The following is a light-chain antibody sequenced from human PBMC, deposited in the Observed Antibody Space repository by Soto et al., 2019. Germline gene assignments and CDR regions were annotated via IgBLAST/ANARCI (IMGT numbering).Light chain of an antibody. CDR2: DVS. J-gene: IGKJ4*01. Sequence: EIVLTQAPATLSLSPGERATLSCRASQSVNIYLAWYQQRPGQAPRLLIYDVSNRATGIPARFSGSGSGTDFTLTISRLEPEDFAVYYCQQRSSWPVTFGGGTKVAIK. V-gene: IGKV3-11*01. CDR1: QSVNIY. CDR3: QQRSSWPVT.